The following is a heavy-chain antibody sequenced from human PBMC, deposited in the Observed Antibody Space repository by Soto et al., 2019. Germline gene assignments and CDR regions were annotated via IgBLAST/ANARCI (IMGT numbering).Heavy chain of an antibody. CDR1: GGSISSGGYS. CDR2: IYHSGST. V-gene: IGHV4-30-2*01. CDR3: ARVPDR. D-gene: IGHD2-2*01. J-gene: IGHJ5*02. Sequence: SETLSLTCGVSGGSISSGGYSWSWIRQPPGKGLEWIGYIYHSGSTYYNPSLKSRVTVSVDRSKNQFSLKLSSVTAADTAVYYCARVPDRWGQGTLVTVSS.